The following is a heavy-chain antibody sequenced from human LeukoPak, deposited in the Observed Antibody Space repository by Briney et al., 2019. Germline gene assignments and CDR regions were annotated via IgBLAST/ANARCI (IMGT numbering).Heavy chain of an antibody. D-gene: IGHD3-10*01. V-gene: IGHV4-61*05. J-gene: IGHJ6*03. Sequence: SETLSLTCTVSGGSISSSSYYWGWIRQPPGKGLEWIGYIYYSGSTNYNPSLKSRVTISVDTSKNQFSLKLSSVTAADTAVYYCARAPPIYYYGSGVQYYYYYYMDVWGKGTTVTISS. CDR1: GGSISSSSYY. CDR2: IYYSGST. CDR3: ARAPPIYYYGSGVQYYYYYYMDV.